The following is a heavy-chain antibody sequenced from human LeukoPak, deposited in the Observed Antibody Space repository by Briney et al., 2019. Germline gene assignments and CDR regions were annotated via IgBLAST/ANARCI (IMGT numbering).Heavy chain of an antibody. Sequence: SETLSLTCTVSGGSISNYYWNWIRQPPGKGLEWIGFIYSSGTTNYNPSLKSRLTFSLDTSKNQFSLKLSSVTAADTAVYYCARSLRWLRLHYWGQGTLVTVSS. CDR3: ARSLRWLRLHY. CDR1: GGSISNYY. CDR2: IYSSGTT. V-gene: IGHV4-59*12. J-gene: IGHJ4*02. D-gene: IGHD4-23*01.